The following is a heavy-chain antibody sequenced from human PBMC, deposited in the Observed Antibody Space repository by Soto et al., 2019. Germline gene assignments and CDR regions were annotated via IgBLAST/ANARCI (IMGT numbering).Heavy chain of an antibody. D-gene: IGHD2-15*01. Sequence: SETLSLTCAVYGGSFSGYYWTWIRQPPGTGLEWIGEINHSGSTNYNPSLKSRVTISVDTSKNQFSLKLTPVTAADTAVYYCARVPRYCSGGSCYPYFDYWGQGTLVTVSS. V-gene: IGHV4-34*01. J-gene: IGHJ4*02. CDR1: GGSFSGYY. CDR2: INHSGST. CDR3: ARVPRYCSGGSCYPYFDY.